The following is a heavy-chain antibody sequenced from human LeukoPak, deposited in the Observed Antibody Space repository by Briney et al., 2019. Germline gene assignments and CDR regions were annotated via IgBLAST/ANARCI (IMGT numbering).Heavy chain of an antibody. CDR2: IASGRSP. Sequence: GGSLRLSCVASGFTFNSYAMAWVRQAPGKGLEWVSSIASGRSPSYADSLKGRLTMSRDNAKNTLYLQMDNLRAEDTAIYYCARQLGYCSEGTCYFDSWGQGTQVAVFS. CDR1: GFTFNSYA. V-gene: IGHV3-23*05. D-gene: IGHD2-15*01. CDR3: ARQLGYCSEGTCYFDS. J-gene: IGHJ4*02.